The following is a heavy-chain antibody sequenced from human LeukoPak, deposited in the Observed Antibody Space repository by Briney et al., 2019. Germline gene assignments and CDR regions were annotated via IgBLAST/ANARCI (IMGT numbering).Heavy chain of an antibody. CDR1: GFTFSNSE. J-gene: IGHJ4*01. D-gene: IGHD5-24*01. CDR3: ARGEMSTTLPH. CDR2: IASSATRT. Sequence: GGSLRLSCAASGFTFSNSEMNWVRQAPGKGLEWISYIASSATRTYYADSVRGRFTISRDDALSSVYLEVNSLSAEDTAVYYCARGEMSTTLPHWGQGTLVIVSS. V-gene: IGHV3-48*03.